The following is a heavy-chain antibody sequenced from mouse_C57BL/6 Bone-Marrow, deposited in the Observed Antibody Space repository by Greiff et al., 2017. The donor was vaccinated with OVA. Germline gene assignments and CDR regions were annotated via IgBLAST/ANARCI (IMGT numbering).Heavy chain of an antibody. CDR2: ISGGGGNT. V-gene: IGHV5-9*01. Sequence: EVQLQESGGGLVKPGGSLKLSCAASGFTFSSYTMSWVRQTPEKRLEWVATISGGGGNTYYPDSVKGRFTISRDNAKNTLYLQMSSLRSEDTALYYCASHYYGSSYNYAMDYWGQGTSVTVSS. D-gene: IGHD1-1*01. CDR3: ASHYYGSSYNYAMDY. CDR1: GFTFSSYT. J-gene: IGHJ4*01.